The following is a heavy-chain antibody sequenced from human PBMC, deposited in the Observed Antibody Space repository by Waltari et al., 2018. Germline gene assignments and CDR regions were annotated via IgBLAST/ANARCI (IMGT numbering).Heavy chain of an antibody. CDR3: ARSSGYDVFEI. J-gene: IGHJ3*02. Sequence: EVELEESGGGLVRPGGSLRLPWAGSGFTFGTYSVNWVRQAPGKGLEWVSYISNTAATIFYADSVKGRFTISRDNAENSVYLQMHSLRAEDTAVYYCARSSGYDVFEIWGQGTMVTVSS. D-gene: IGHD3-22*01. CDR2: ISNTAATI. V-gene: IGHV3-48*04. CDR1: GFTFGTYS.